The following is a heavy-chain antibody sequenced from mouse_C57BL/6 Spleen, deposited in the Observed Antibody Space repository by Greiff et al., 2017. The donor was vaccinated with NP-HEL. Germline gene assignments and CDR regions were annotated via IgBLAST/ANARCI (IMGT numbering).Heavy chain of an antibody. Sequence: QVQLKQPGAELVKPGASVKMSCKASGYTFTSYWITWVKQRPGQGLEWIGDIYPGSGSTNYNEKFKSKATLTVDTSSSTAYMQLSSLTAEDSAVYYCARSGDGKGYAMDYWGQGTSVTVSS. CDR2: IYPGSGST. CDR3: ARSGDGKGYAMDY. V-gene: IGHV1-55*01. CDR1: GYTFTSYW. J-gene: IGHJ4*01. D-gene: IGHD2-3*01.